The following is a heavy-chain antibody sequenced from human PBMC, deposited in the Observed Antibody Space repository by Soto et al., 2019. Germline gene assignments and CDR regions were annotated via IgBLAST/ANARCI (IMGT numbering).Heavy chain of an antibody. D-gene: IGHD2-2*01. CDR3: ARSSTGYRFDP. CDR1: DGSIISYY. Sequence: SETLSHTCTVSDGSIISYYWTWIRQTPGKGLEWIGYIYYTGSTNYSPSLKSRVTISLDTSKNQFSLRLSSVTAADTAVYYCARSSTGYRFDPWGQGTLVTVSS. V-gene: IGHV4-59*01. CDR2: IYYTGST. J-gene: IGHJ5*02.